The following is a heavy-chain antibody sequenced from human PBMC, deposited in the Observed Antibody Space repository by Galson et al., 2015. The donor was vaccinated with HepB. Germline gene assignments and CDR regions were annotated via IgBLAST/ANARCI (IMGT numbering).Heavy chain of an antibody. Sequence: SLRLSCAASGFTFSSYAMSWVRQAPGKGLEWVSAISGSGGSTYYADSVKGRFTISRDNSKNTLYLQMNSLRAEDTAVYYGVTTYFGTMIVVGMDPMDHAFDIWGQGTMVTVSS. D-gene: IGHD3-22*01. CDR1: GFTFSSYA. J-gene: IGHJ3*02. V-gene: IGHV3-23*01. CDR2: ISGSGGST. CDR3: VTTYFGTMIVVGMDPMDHAFDI.